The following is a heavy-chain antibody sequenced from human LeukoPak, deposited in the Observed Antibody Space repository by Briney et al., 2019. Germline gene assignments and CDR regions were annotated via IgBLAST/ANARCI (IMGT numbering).Heavy chain of an antibody. D-gene: IGHD4-23*01. V-gene: IGHV3-66*01. CDR2: IYSGAST. J-gene: IGHJ2*01. Sequence: GGSLRLSCAASGFTVSRNYMSWVRQAPGKGLEWVSLIYSGASTYYADSVKGRFTISRDNSKNTLYLQMNSLRAEDTAVYYCAREQGRLRWPEGYFDLWGRGTLVTVSS. CDR3: AREQGRLRWPEGYFDL. CDR1: GFTVSRNY.